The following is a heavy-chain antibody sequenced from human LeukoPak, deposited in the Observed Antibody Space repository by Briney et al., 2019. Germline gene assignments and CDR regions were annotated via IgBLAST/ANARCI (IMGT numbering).Heavy chain of an antibody. CDR2: IDNDGSSA. J-gene: IGHJ5*01. D-gene: IGHD2-21*01. CDR3: VRVSIPRQFDS. Sequence: GGSLRLSCAASGFTFSTYYMNWVRQAPGKGLVWVSRIDNDGSSAVYADSVKGRFTISRDNAKNTLYLQMNSLRAEDTAVYYCVRVSIPRQFDSWGQGTLVTVSS. CDR1: GFTFSTYY. V-gene: IGHV3-74*01.